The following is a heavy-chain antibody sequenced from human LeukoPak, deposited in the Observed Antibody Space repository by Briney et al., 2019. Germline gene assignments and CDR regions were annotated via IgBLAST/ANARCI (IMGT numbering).Heavy chain of an antibody. J-gene: IGHJ4*02. Sequence: SETLSLTCTVSGGSISSYYWSWIRQPPGKGLEWIGYIYYSGSTNYNPSLKSRVTISVDTSKNQFSLKLSSVTAADTAVCYCARTLTGYRFDYWGQGTLVTVSP. D-gene: IGHD3-9*01. CDR2: IYYSGST. CDR3: ARTLTGYRFDY. V-gene: IGHV4-59*01. CDR1: GGSISSYY.